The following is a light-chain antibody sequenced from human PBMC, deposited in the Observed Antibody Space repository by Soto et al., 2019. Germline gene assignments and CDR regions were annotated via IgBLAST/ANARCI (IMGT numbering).Light chain of an antibody. CDR1: NGHNNYA. CDR2: VKIDGSH. J-gene: IGLJ2*01. V-gene: IGLV4-69*01. CDR3: QTWGTGIHVV. Sequence: QSVLTQPPSASASLGASVKLTCTLSNGHNNYAIAWHQQQPEKGPRYLMKVKIDGSHIKGDGIPDRFSGSRSGAERYLTISSLQSEDEADYYCQTWGTGIHVVFGGGTKLTVL.